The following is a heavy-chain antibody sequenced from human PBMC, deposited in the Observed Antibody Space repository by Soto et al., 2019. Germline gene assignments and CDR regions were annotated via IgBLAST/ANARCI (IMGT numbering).Heavy chain of an antibody. Sequence: SALVSCKASCYAFPTYRIIWGRQAPGQGLEWMGWISDYNGNTNYAQKLQGRVTMTTDTSTSTAYMELRSLRSDDTAVYYCARVHYYDSSGYSLDYWGQGTLVTVSS. J-gene: IGHJ4*02. CDR3: ARVHYYDSSGYSLDY. V-gene: IGHV1-18*01. CDR2: ISDYNGNT. D-gene: IGHD3-22*01. CDR1: CYAFPTYR.